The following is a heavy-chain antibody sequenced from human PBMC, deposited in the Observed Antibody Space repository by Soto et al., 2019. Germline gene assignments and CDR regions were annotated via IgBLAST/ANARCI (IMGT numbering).Heavy chain of an antibody. CDR3: AREGPLSGGDYFGMDV. D-gene: IGHD3-10*01. Sequence: QAKLVQSGAELKKPGASVKVSCRASGYTFTAFYIHWMRQAPGQGLEWLGWINPKSGGTNYAQKFKGRVTVTRDTSVNTSYMDLSSLKSDYTAVYYCAREGPLSGGDYFGMDVWGQGTTVTVSS. CDR2: INPKSGGT. J-gene: IGHJ6*02. V-gene: IGHV1-2*02. CDR1: GYTFTAFY.